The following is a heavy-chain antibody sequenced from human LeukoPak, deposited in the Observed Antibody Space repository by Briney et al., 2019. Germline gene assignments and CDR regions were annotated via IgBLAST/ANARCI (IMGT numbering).Heavy chain of an antibody. J-gene: IGHJ4*02. V-gene: IGHV3-43*01. CDR2: ISWDGGST. D-gene: IGHD5-12*01. CDR1: GFTFDDYT. Sequence: GGSLRLSCAASGFTFDDYTMHWVRQAPGKGLEWVSLISWDGGSTYYADSVKGRFTISRDNSKNSLYLQMSSLRTEDTALYYCAKGTNGPDIVTTLDYWGQGTLVTVSS. CDR3: AKGTNGPDIVTTLDY.